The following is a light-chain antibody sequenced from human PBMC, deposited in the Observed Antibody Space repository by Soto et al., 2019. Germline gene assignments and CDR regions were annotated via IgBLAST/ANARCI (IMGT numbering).Light chain of an antibody. CDR3: ESRSSWGPWGR. J-gene: IGKJ1*01. V-gene: IGKV3-11*01. CDR1: QSVSSY. Sequence: EIVSTQSPATLSLSPGDRATLSCRASQSVSSYLAWYQQKPGQAPRLLIYDASNRATGIPARFSGSGSGTDFPFAISSPEPEDFAGDYCESRSSWGPWGRLGRGTKVDI. CDR2: DAS.